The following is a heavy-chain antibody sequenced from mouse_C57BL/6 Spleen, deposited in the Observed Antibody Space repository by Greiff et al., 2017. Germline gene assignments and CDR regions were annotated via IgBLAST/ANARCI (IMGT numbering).Heavy chain of an antibody. V-gene: IGHV5-17*01. CDR3: ARGAPGDFDY. J-gene: IGHJ2*01. CDR2: ISSGSSTI. Sequence: VMLVESGGGLVKPGGSLKLSCAASGFTFSDYGMHWVRQAPEKGLEWVAYISSGSSTIYYADTVKGRFTISRDNAKNTLFLQMTRLRSEDTAMYYCARGAPGDFDYWGQGTTLTVSS. CDR1: GFTFSDYG.